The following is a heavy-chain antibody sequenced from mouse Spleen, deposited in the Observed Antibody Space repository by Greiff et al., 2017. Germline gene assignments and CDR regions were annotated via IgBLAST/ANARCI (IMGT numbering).Heavy chain of an antibody. CDR1: GFNIKDDY. V-gene: IGHV14-4*01. Sequence: VQLKESGAELVRPGASVKLSCTASGFNIKDDYMHWVKQRPEQGLEWIGWIDPENGDTEYASKFQGKATITADTSSNTAYLQLSSLTSEDTAVYYCTFYYYYDGSYGDYWGQGTTLTVSS. CDR2: IDPENGDT. CDR3: TFYYYYDGSYGDY. D-gene: IGHD1-1*01. J-gene: IGHJ2*01.